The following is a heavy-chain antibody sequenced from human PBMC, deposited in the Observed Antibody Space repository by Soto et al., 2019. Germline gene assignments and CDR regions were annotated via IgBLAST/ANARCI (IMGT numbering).Heavy chain of an antibody. J-gene: IGHJ4*01. CDR1: GYSFTAYC. CDR2: INPNSGGT. D-gene: IGHD1-26*01. Sequence: ASVKVSCKASGYSFTAYCVHWVRQAPGQGLEWMGWINPNSGGTNYAQRFQGRVAMTTDTSTNTAYMELNSLKSDDTALYFCARSSGTYSDFDYWGQGTQVTVSS. CDR3: ARSSGTYSDFDY. V-gene: IGHV1-2*02.